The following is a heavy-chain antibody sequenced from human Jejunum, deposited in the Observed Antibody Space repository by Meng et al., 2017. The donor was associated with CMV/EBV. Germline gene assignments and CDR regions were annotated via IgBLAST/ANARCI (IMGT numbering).Heavy chain of an antibody. CDR2: ISYDGSNK. CDR1: GFTFSSYA. V-gene: IGHV3-30*04. CDR3: ARAVILDY. Sequence: SCAASGFTFSSYAMHWVRQAPGKGLEWVAVISYDGSNKYYADSVKGRFTISRDNSKNTLYLQMNSLRAEDTAAYYCARAVILDYWGQGTLVTVSS. J-gene: IGHJ4*02.